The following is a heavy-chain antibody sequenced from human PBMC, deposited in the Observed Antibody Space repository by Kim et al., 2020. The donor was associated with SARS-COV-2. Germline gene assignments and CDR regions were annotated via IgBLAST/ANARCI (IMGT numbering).Heavy chain of an antibody. CDR3: ARDRNNYFDSVGYYYAY. D-gene: IGHD3-22*01. CDR1: GFIFSSYW. J-gene: IGHJ4*02. V-gene: IGHV3-74*01. Sequence: GGSLRLSCAASGFIFSSYWMHWVRQAPGKGLVWVSRINNDGSTTNYADSVKGRFTISRDNAKNTLYLQMNSLIAGDTAVYYCARDRNNYFDSVGYYYAYWGQGTLVTVSS. CDR2: INNDGSTT.